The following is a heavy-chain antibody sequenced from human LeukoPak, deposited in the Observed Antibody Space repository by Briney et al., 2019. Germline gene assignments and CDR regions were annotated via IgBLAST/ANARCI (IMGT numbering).Heavy chain of an antibody. Sequence: SETLSLTCAVYGWSFSGYYWSWMRQPPGKGLEWVGEINHSGSTNYNPSLKSRVTIPVDTSKHQSSLKLSSVPAADTAVYYCAALVGATGDYFDYWGQGTLVTVSS. CDR1: GWSFSGYY. CDR3: AALVGATGDYFDY. CDR2: INHSGST. V-gene: IGHV4-34*01. J-gene: IGHJ4*02. D-gene: IGHD1-26*01.